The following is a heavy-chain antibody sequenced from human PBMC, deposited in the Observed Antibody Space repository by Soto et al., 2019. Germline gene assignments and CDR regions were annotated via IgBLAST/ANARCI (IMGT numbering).Heavy chain of an antibody. CDR1: GFTFSSYW. V-gene: IGHV3-74*01. D-gene: IGHD3-10*01. Sequence: GGSLRLSCAASGFTFSSYWMHWVRQAPGKGLVWVSRINNDGSSISYADSVKGRFTISRDNAKNTLYLQMNSLRVEDTAVYYCAKVGYYGSGSLGFDPRGQGTLVTVSS. CDR2: INNDGSSI. J-gene: IGHJ5*02. CDR3: AKVGYYGSGSLGFDP.